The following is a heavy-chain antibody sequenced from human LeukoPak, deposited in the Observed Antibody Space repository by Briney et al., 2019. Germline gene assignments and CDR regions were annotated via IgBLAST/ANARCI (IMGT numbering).Heavy chain of an antibody. D-gene: IGHD6-6*01. CDR3: ARGRDSSSSYPGY. V-gene: IGHV4-34*01. Sequence: SETLSLTCAVYGGSFSGYYWSWIRQPPGKGLEWIGEINHSGSTNYNPSLKSRVTISVDTSKNQFSLKLRSVTAADTAVYYCARGRDSSSSYPGYWGQGTLVTVSS. J-gene: IGHJ4*02. CDR2: INHSGST. CDR1: GGSFSGYY.